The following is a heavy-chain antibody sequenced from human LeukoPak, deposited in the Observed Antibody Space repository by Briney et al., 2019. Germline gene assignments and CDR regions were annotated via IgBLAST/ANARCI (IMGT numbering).Heavy chain of an antibody. CDR1: GYSLTSGHF. V-gene: IGHV4-38-2*02. J-gene: IGHJ4*02. CDR3: ARDFILGDYGDYSWGY. D-gene: IGHD4-17*01. Sequence: SETLSLTCTVSGYSLTSGHFWGWIRQPPGKGLEWIGSIFHTGSTYYNPSLKSRVTFSVDTSKNQFSLRLNSVTAADTAVYYCARDFILGDYGDYSWGYWGQGTLVTVSS. CDR2: IFHTGST.